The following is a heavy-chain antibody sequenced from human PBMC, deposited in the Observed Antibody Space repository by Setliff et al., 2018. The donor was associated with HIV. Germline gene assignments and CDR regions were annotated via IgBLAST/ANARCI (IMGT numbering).Heavy chain of an antibody. D-gene: IGHD2-8*02. Sequence: ASVKVSCKASGYTFTNYYMHWVRQAPGQGLEWMGIINPTGGSTSYAQKFQGRVTMTRDASSSTAFMELSNLRSDDTAIYYCAREFSWSAFYFDSWGQGTQVTVSS. J-gene: IGHJ4*02. CDR3: AREFSWSAFYFDS. CDR2: INPTGGST. V-gene: IGHV1-46*01. CDR1: GYTFTNYY.